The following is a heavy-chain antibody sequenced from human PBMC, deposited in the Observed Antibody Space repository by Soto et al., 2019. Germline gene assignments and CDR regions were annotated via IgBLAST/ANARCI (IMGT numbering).Heavy chain of an antibody. J-gene: IGHJ6*03. V-gene: IGHV4-59*01. CDR3: ARGPHNIAARKVRYYYYYMDV. Sequence: SEALPLTCTGSGGTISSYYWSWIRQPPGKGLEWIGYIYYSGSTTYNPSLKSRVTISVDTSKNQFSLKLSSVTAADTAVYYCARGPHNIAARKVRYYYYYMDVWGKGTTVT. CDR1: GGTISSYY. CDR2: IYYSGST. D-gene: IGHD6-6*01.